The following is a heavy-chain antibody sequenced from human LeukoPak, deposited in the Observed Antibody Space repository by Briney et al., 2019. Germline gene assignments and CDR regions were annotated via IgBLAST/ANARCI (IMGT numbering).Heavy chain of an antibody. D-gene: IGHD4-11*01. CDR1: GGSFSGYY. V-gene: IGHV4-34*01. J-gene: IGHJ4*02. Sequence: SETLSLTCAVYGGSFSGYYWSWIRQPPGKGLEWIGEINHSGSTNYNPSLKSRVTISVDTSKNQFSLKLSSVTAADTAVYYCARRRTTYRGFDYWGQGTLVTVSS. CDR2: INHSGST. CDR3: ARRRTTYRGFDY.